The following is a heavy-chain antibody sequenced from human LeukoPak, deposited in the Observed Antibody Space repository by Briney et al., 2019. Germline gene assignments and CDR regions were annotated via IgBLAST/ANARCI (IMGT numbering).Heavy chain of an antibody. D-gene: IGHD2/OR15-2a*01. CDR2: IYHSGST. V-gene: IGHV4-38-2*01. J-gene: IGHJ6*03. CDR1: GGSFSGYY. Sequence: PSETLSLTCAVYGGSFSGYYWGWIRQPPGKGLEWIGSIYHSGSTYYNPSLKSRVTISVDTSKNQFSLKLSSVTAADTAVYYCARVVLPQRYYYMDVWGKGTTVTVSS. CDR3: ARVVLPQRYYYMDV.